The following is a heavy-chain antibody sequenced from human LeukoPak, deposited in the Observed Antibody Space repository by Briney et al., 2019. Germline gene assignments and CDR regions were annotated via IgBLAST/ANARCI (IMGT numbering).Heavy chain of an antibody. CDR3: VRSLGSSSWSVGGVFDI. D-gene: IGHD6-13*01. CDR2: IGTAGDA. CDR1: GFTFSRYD. J-gene: IGHJ3*02. Sequence: PGGSLRLSCAASGFTFSRYDMHWVRQVTGKGLEWVSGIGTAGDAYSPGSVKGRFTISRENAKNSLYLQVNNLRVGDTALYYCVRSLGSSSWSVGGVFDIWGQGTLVTVSS. V-gene: IGHV3-13*01.